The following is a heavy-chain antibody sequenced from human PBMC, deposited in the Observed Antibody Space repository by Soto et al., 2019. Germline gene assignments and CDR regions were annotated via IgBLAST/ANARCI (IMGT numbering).Heavy chain of an antibody. Sequence: WGSLRLSCAASGFTFSSYGMHWVRQAPGKGLEWVAVISYDGSNKYYADSVKGRFTISRDNSKNTLYLQMNSLRAEDTAVYYCAKPTRLLYGDPYFDYWGQGTLVTVSS. D-gene: IGHD4-17*01. CDR3: AKPTRLLYGDPYFDY. CDR1: GFTFSSYG. CDR2: ISYDGSNK. J-gene: IGHJ4*02. V-gene: IGHV3-30*18.